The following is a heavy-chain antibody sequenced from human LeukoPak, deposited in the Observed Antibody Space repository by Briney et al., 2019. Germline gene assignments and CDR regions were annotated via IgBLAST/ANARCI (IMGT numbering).Heavy chain of an antibody. Sequence: SVKVSCKASGGTFSSYAISWVRQAPGQGLEWMGRIIPILGIANYAQKFQGRVTITTDKSTSTAYMELSSLRSEDTAVYYCARRRSSGRSYFAYWGKETLSPSPQ. CDR2: IIPILGIA. CDR1: GGTFSSYA. V-gene: IGHV1-69*04. CDR3: ARRRSSGRSYFAY. D-gene: IGHD6-19*01. J-gene: IGHJ4*01.